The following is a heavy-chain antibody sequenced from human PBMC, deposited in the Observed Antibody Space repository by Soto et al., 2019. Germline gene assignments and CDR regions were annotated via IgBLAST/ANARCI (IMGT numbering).Heavy chain of an antibody. D-gene: IGHD3-9*01. V-gene: IGHV4-31*03. Sequence: ASETLSLTCTVSGGSISSGGYYWSWIRQHPGKGLEWIGYIYYSGSTYYNPSLKSRVTISVDTSKNQFSLKLSSVTAEDTAVYYCTKNVLRYFDWTSFDHWGQGTQVTVSS. CDR3: TKNVLRYFDWTSFDH. CDR1: GGSISSGGYY. J-gene: IGHJ4*02. CDR2: IYYSGST.